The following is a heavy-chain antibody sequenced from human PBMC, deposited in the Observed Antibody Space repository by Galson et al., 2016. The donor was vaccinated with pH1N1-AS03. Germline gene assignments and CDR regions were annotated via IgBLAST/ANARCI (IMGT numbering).Heavy chain of an antibody. Sequence: ETLSLTCSVSPYSITHDYWHWIRQAPGSGPQWIGLTKYNGATHYNPSLQSRVTISIDTSKNQFSLKVYSVTSADAAVYYCARGAGCETSEWGQGPLVTASS. V-gene: IGHV4-59*01. J-gene: IGHJ4*02. CDR1: PYSITHDY. CDR3: ARGAGCETSE. CDR2: TKYNGAT.